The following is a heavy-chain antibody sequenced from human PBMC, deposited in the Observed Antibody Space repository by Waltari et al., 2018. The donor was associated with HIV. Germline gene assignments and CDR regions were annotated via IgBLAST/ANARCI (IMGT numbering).Heavy chain of an antibody. CDR2: INSDVSNT. CDR1: GFTFSRYW. Sequence: EVQLVESGGGLVQPGGSLRLSCAASGFTFSRYWMHWVRQAPGKGLVWFSRINSDVSNTDYAASVSGRITISRDNAKNTLYLEMNSLRAEDTAVYYCARGLSLGDRYRIDYFHYWGQGALVTVSS. J-gene: IGHJ4*02. D-gene: IGHD4-17*01. V-gene: IGHV3-74*01. CDR3: ARGLSLGDRYRIDYFHY.